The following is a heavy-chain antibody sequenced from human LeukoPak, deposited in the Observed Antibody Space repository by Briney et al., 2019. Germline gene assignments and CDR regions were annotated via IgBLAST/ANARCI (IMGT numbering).Heavy chain of an antibody. CDR2: INHSGST. V-gene: IGHV4-34*01. Sequence: PSETLSLTCGLDGGSFRSYYWNWIRQPPGKGLEWIGEINHSGSTNYNPSLKSRVTMSVDTSKKQFSLKLSSVTAADTAVYYCASQHCTRTTFSAYFDYWGQGTLVTVSS. CDR1: GGSFRSYY. D-gene: IGHD2/OR15-2a*01. J-gene: IGHJ4*02. CDR3: ASQHCTRTTFSAYFDY.